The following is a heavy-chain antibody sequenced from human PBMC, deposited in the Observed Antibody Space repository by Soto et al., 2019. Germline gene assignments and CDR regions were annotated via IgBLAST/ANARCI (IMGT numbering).Heavy chain of an antibody. V-gene: IGHV4-39*01. Sequence: QLQLQESGPGLVKPSETLSLTCTVSGGSISSSSYYWDWIRQPPGKGLEWIGSIYYSGSTYYNPSLKSRVTMSVDTSKNQFCLRLSSVTAADTAVYYCVRRNGDCTNGVCFLYFDYWGQGTLVTVSS. CDR3: VRRNGDCTNGVCFLYFDY. CDR1: GGSISSSSYY. J-gene: IGHJ4*02. CDR2: IYYSGST. D-gene: IGHD2-8*01.